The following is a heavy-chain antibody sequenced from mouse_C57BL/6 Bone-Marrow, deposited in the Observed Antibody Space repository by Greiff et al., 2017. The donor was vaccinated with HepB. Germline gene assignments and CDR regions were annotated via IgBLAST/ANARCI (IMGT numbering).Heavy chain of an antibody. Sequence: VQLQQSGPELVKPGASVKMSCKASGYTFTDYNMHWVKQSHGKSLEWIGYINPNNGGTSYNQKFKGKATLTVNKSSSTAYMELRSLTSDDSAVYYCARNGSSFPYAMDYWGQGTSVTVSS. D-gene: IGHD1-1*01. CDR2: INPNNGGT. V-gene: IGHV1-22*01. CDR3: ARNGSSFPYAMDY. CDR1: GYTFTDYN. J-gene: IGHJ4*01.